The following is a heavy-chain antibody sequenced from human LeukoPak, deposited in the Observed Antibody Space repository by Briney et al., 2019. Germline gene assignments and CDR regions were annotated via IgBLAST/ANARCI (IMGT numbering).Heavy chain of an antibody. CDR1: GFAFSAYY. CDR3: ARDRTYFYDGSGPFYDAYDI. CDR2: IKENGNEK. Sequence: GGSLRLSGAASGFAFSAYYMTWVRQAPGRGLEWVANIKENGNEKNYADSVKGRFTISRDNAKNSVHLQMNILRAEDTAVYYCARDRTYFYDGSGPFYDAYDIWGHGTMVTVSS. V-gene: IGHV3-7*05. J-gene: IGHJ3*02. D-gene: IGHD3-22*01.